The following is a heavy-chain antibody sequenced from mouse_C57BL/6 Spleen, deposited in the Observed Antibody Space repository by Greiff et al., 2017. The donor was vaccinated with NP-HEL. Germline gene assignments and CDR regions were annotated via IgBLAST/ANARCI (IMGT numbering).Heavy chain of an antibody. V-gene: IGHV1-39*01. CDR2: IYPNYGTT. CDR1: GYSFTDYY. CDR3: AREGVLRYLDY. D-gene: IGHD1-1*01. Sequence: VQLQQSGPELVKPGASVKISCKASGYSFTDYYMNWVKQSHGKCLEWIGVIYPNYGTTSYNQKFKGKATLTVDQSSSTAYMQLNSLTSEDSAVYYCAREGVLRYLDYWGQGTTRTVSS. J-gene: IGHJ2*01.